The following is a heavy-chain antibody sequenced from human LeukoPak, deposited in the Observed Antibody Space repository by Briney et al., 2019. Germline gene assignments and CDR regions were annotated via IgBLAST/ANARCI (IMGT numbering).Heavy chain of an antibody. CDR2: VSSSSSTI. D-gene: IGHD2-2*01. CDR3: ARVGGYQLPKFDY. Sequence: GGSLRLSCAASGFNFNSFAMNWVRQAPGKGLEWISYVSSSSSTIYYSDSVKGRFSISRDNAKNSVYLEMNSPRDEDTAVYYCARVGGYQLPKFDYWGRGTLVTVSS. V-gene: IGHV3-48*02. J-gene: IGHJ4*02. CDR1: GFNFNSFA.